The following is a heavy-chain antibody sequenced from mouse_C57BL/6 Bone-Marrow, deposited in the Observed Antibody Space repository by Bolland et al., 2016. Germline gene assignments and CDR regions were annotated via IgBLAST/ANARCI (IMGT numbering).Heavy chain of an antibody. CDR2: NGGT. V-gene: IGHV1-22*01. J-gene: IGHJ3*01. CDR3: ARGEGFAY. Sequence: NGGTSYNQKFKGKATLTVNKSSSTAYMELRSLTSEDSAVYYCARGEGFAYWGQGTLV.